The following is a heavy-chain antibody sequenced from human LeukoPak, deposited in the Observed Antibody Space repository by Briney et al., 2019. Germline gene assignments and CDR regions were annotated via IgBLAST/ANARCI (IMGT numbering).Heavy chain of an antibody. CDR3: AREATIAVAGTGYWFDP. V-gene: IGHV3-74*01. CDR1: GFTFSSYW. D-gene: IGHD6-19*01. J-gene: IGHJ5*02. CDR2: INTDGSST. Sequence: GGSLRLSCAASGFTFSSYWMHWVRQAPGKGLVWVSRINTDGSSTSYADSVKGRFTISRDNAKNTLYLQMNSLRAEDTAVYYCAREATIAVAGTGYWFDPWGQGTLVTVSS.